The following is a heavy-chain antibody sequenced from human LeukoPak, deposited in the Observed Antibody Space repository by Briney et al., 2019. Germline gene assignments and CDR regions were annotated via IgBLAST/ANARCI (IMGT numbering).Heavy chain of an antibody. V-gene: IGHV3-66*01. CDR1: GFTVSSNY. J-gene: IGHJ4*02. CDR3: ARDVVRRSYDY. D-gene: IGHD1-26*01. CDR2: IYSGGST. Sequence: GGSLRLSCAASGFTVSSNYMSWVRQAPGKGLEWVSVIYSGGSTYYADSVKGRFTISRDNSKNTLYLQMNSLRAEDTAVYYCARDVVRRSYDYWGQGTLVTVSS.